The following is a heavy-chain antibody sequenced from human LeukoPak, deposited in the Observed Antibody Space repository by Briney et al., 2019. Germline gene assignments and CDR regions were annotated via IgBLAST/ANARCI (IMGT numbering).Heavy chain of an antibody. D-gene: IGHD3-9*01. Sequence: PSETLSLTCTVSGGSISSSSYYWGWILQPPGKGLEWIGSIYYSGSTYYNPSLKSRVTISVDTSKNQFSLKLSSVTAADTAVYYCARQAFDWLYYLDYWGQGTLVTVS. V-gene: IGHV4-39*01. J-gene: IGHJ4*02. CDR3: ARQAFDWLYYLDY. CDR2: IYYSGST. CDR1: GGSISSSSYY.